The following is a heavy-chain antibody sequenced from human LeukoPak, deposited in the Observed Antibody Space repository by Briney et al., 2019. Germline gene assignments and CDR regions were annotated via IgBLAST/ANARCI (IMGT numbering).Heavy chain of an antibody. CDR1: GFTFSRSW. Sequence: GGSLRLSCAASGFTFSRSWMHWVRQAPGKGLVWVSRINDDGSTTSYADSVKGRFTISRDNAKNTLYMQMNSLRVEDTAVYYCAKGLHSSSWNDAFDIWGQGTTVTVSS. CDR2: INDDGSTT. J-gene: IGHJ3*02. D-gene: IGHD6-13*01. CDR3: AKGLHSSSWNDAFDI. V-gene: IGHV3-74*01.